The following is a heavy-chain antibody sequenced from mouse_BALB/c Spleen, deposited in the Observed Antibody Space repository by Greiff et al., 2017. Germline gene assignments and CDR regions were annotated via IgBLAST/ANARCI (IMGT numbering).Heavy chain of an antibody. CDR2: IRLKSNNYAT. D-gene: IGHD1-1*01. V-gene: IGHV6-6*02. CDR1: GFTFSNYW. J-gene: IGHJ3*01. Sequence: DVKLVESGGGLVQPGGSMKLSCVASGFTFSNYWMNWVRQSPEKGLEWVAEIRLKSNNYATHYAESVKGRFTISRDDSTSSVYLQMNNLRAEDTGIYYCIYGSAFAYWGQGTLVTVSA. CDR3: IYGSAFAY.